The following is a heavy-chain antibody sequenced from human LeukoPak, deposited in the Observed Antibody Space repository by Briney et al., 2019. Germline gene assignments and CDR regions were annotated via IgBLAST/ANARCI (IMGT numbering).Heavy chain of an antibody. CDR1: GGTFSSYA. Sequence: SVKVSCKASGGTFSSYAISWVRQAPGQGLEWMGGIIPIFGTANYARKFQGRVTITADESTSTAYMELSSLRSEDTAVYYCARGRGITWRFDPWGQGTLVTVSS. CDR2: IIPIFGTA. CDR3: ARGRGITWRFDP. D-gene: IGHD3-10*01. V-gene: IGHV1-69*01. J-gene: IGHJ5*02.